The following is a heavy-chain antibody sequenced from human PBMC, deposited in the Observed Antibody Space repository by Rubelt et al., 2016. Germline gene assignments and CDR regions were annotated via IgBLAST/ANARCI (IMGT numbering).Heavy chain of an antibody. D-gene: IGHD3-10*01. V-gene: IGHV3-33*01. Sequence: QVQLVESGGGVVQPGESLRLSCAASSFRFYDFGMHWVRQAPGKGLEWVANVWFDGKTRYYADFVKGRFIISRDNAKNTMDLHMKSLRGEDTAIYYCAREMHHDGSGSPASDHWGLGILVTVSS. J-gene: IGHJ4*02. CDR3: AREMHHDGSGSPASDH. CDR1: SFRFYDFG. CDR2: VWFDGKTR.